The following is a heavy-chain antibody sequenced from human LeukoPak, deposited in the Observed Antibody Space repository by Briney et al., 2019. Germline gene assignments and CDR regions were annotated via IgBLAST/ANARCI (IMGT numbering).Heavy chain of an antibody. CDR2: IYYSGST. CDR3: ARRAYGSSGYLDY. Sequence: SETLSLTCTVSGGSISSYYWSWIRQPPGKGLEWIGYIYYSGSTNYNPSLKSRVTISVDTSKNQFSLKLSSVTAADTAVYYCARRAYGSSGYLDYWGQGTLVTVSS. CDR1: GGSISSYY. J-gene: IGHJ4*02. D-gene: IGHD3-22*01. V-gene: IGHV4-59*08.